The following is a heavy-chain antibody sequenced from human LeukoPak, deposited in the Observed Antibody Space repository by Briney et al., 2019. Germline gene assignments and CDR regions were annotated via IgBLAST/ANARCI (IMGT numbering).Heavy chain of an antibody. CDR3: ARTGAAAMHFDY. J-gene: IGHJ4*02. V-gene: IGHV1-24*01. CDR2: FDPADGEP. Sequence: ASVKVSCKISGYTLTEVSMHWVRQAPGKGLEWMGGFDPADGEPIYAQKFQGRVTMSEDTSTDTAYMDLSSLRSEDTAVYYCARTGAAAMHFDYWGQGTLVTVSS. CDR1: GYTLTEVS. D-gene: IGHD6-13*01.